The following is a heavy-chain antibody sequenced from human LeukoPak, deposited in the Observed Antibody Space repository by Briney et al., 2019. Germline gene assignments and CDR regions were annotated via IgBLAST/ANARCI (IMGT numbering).Heavy chain of an antibody. CDR1: GGSLSSYY. CDR3: ARSITIFGVVTQTRFFDY. CDR2: IYYNGST. Sequence: PSETLSLTCTVTGGSLSSYYWSWIRQPPAKGLEWIGYIYYNGSTNYNPSLKSRVTISVDTSKNQFSLKLSSVTAADTAVYYCARSITIFGVVTQTRFFDYWGQGTLVTVSS. J-gene: IGHJ4*02. D-gene: IGHD3-3*01. V-gene: IGHV4-59*01.